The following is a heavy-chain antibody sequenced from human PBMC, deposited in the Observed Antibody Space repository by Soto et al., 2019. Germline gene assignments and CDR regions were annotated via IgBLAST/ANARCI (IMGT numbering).Heavy chain of an antibody. Sequence: ASVKVSCKASGYTFTSYDINWVRQATGQGLEWMGWMNPNSGNTGYAQKFQGRVTMTRNTSISTAYMELSSLRSEDTAVYYCASCPSGGGMDAFDIWGQGTMVTVSS. CDR3: ASCPSGGGMDAFDI. V-gene: IGHV1-8*01. J-gene: IGHJ3*02. D-gene: IGHD3-10*01. CDR2: MNPNSGNT. CDR1: GYTFTSYD.